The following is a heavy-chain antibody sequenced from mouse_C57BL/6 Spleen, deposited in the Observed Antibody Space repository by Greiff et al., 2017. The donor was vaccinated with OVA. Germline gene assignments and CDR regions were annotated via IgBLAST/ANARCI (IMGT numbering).Heavy chain of an antibody. Sequence: VQLQQSGPVLVKPGASVKMSCKASGYTFTDYYMNWVKQSHGKSLEWIGVINPYNGGTSYNQKFKGKATLTVDKSSSTAYLELNSLTSEDSAVYYCARGLPYYAMDYWGQGTSVTVSS. CDR1: GYTFTDYY. CDR3: ARGLPYYAMDY. J-gene: IGHJ4*01. D-gene: IGHD2-4*01. CDR2: INPYNGGT. V-gene: IGHV1-19*01.